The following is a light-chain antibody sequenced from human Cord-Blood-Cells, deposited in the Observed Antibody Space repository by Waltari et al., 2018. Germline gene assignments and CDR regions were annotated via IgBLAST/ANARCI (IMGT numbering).Light chain of an antibody. Sequence: QSVLTQQPSASGTPGQRVTISCSGSSSNIGCNTVNWYQQLPGTAPKPLIYSNNQRPSGVPDRFSGSKSGTSASLAISGLQSEDEADYYCAAWDDSLNGYVFGTGTKVTVL. CDR1: SSNIGCNT. CDR3: AAWDDSLNGYV. V-gene: IGLV1-44*01. CDR2: SNN. J-gene: IGLJ1*01.